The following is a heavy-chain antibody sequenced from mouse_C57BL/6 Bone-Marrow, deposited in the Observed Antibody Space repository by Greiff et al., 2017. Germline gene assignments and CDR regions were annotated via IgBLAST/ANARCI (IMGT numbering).Heavy chain of an antibody. CDR1: GYTFTSYG. CDR3: ARGWLLELFDY. CDR2: IYPRSGNT. V-gene: IGHV1-81*01. Sequence: VHLVESGAELARPGASVKLSCKASGYTFTSYGISWVKQRTGQGLEWIGEIYPRSGNTYYNEKFKGKATLTADKSSSTAYMELRSLTSEDSAVYFCARGWLLELFDYWGQGTTLTVSS. D-gene: IGHD2-3*01. J-gene: IGHJ2*01.